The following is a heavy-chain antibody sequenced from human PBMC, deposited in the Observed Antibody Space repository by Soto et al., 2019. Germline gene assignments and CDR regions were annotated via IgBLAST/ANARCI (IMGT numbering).Heavy chain of an antibody. CDR3: ARRALPQCINGVCYKDGFWDY. J-gene: IGHJ4*02. V-gene: IGHV4-31*03. CDR1: GGSVSSGGYY. Sequence: SETLSLTCTVSGGSVSSGGYYWSWIRQHPGTGLEWIGYVYYSGTTYFNPSLKSRASISLDTSKNEFSLKLTSVTAADTAVYYCARRALPQCINGVCYKDGFWDYWGQGALVTVSS. D-gene: IGHD2-8*01. CDR2: VYYSGTT.